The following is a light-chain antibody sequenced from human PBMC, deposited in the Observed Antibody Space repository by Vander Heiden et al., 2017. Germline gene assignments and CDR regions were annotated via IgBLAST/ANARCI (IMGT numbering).Light chain of an antibody. CDR2: AAS. V-gene: IGKV1-39*01. Sequence: IQMTPSPSSLSASVGDRVSITCRASQSISSYLNWYHHKPGKAPKLLIYAASTLHSGVPSRFSGSGSGTDFTLTISSLQPEDFATYYCQQTYSTPRTFGQGTKLEIK. J-gene: IGKJ2*01. CDR3: QQTYSTPRT. CDR1: QSISSY.